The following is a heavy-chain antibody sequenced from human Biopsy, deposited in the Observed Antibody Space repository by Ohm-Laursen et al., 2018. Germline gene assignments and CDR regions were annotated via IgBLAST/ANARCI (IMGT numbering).Heavy chain of an antibody. V-gene: IGHV1-2*02. Sequence: ASVTVSCKASAYSFGDHRIHWVRQAPGQGLEWMGWINPNSGVTNYAQRFQGRVTMTRDTSISTAYMELSRLRSDDTAVYYCARDPRYGYGSYFDYWGQGTLVAVSS. D-gene: IGHD3-10*01. CDR3: ARDPRYGYGSYFDY. CDR1: AYSFGDHR. CDR2: INPNSGVT. J-gene: IGHJ4*02.